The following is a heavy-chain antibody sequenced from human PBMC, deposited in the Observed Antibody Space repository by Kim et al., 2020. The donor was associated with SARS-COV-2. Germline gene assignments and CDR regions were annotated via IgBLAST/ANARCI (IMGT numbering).Heavy chain of an antibody. CDR2: ISSSSSYT. CDR3: ARDHDILTGYQDY. V-gene: IGHV3-11*06. J-gene: IGHJ4*02. Sequence: GGSLRLSCAASGFTFSDYYMSWIRQAPGKGLEWVSYISSSSSYTNYADSVKGRFTISRDNAKNSLYLQMNSLRAEDTAVYYCARDHDILTGYQDYWGQGTLVTVSS. CDR1: GFTFSDYY. D-gene: IGHD3-9*01.